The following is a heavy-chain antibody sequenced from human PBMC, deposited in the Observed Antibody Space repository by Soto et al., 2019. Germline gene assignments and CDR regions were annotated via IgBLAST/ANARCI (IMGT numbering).Heavy chain of an antibody. CDR1: GGTFSSYA. CDR2: MNTNSGKT. V-gene: IGHV1-8*02. J-gene: IGHJ4*02. Sequence: ASVKVSCKASGGTFSSYAISWVRQAPGQGLEWMGWMNTNSGKTGYAQKFQGRVTMTRNTSISTAYMELSSLRSEDTAVYYCARDLAAADTGYWGQGTLVTVSS. D-gene: IGHD6-13*01. CDR3: ARDLAAADTGY.